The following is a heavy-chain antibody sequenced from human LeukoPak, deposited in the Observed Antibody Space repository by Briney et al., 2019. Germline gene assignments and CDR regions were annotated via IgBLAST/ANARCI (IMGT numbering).Heavy chain of an antibody. CDR3: ARSDYDDVIDY. V-gene: IGHV4-59*01. D-gene: IGHD4-17*01. CDR1: GGSISSYY. Sequence: PSETLSLTCTVSGGSISSYYWSWIRQPPGKGLEWIGYIYYSGSTNYNPSLKSRVTISVDTSKNQFSLKLSSVTAADTAVYYCARSDYDDVIDYWGQGTLVTVSS. CDR2: IYYSGST. J-gene: IGHJ4*02.